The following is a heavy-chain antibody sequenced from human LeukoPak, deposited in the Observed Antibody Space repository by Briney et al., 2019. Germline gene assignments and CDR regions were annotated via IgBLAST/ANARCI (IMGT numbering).Heavy chain of an antibody. Sequence: GASVKVSCKASGYTFTSYDINWVRQAPGQGLEWMGRINPNSGGTNYAQKFQGRVTMTRDTSISTAYMELSRLRSDDTAVYYCARAGGSGYYYYGMDVWGQGTTVTVSS. CDR2: INPNSGGT. CDR1: GYTFTSYD. CDR3: ARAGGSGYYYYGMDV. J-gene: IGHJ6*02. D-gene: IGHD3-10*01. V-gene: IGHV1-2*06.